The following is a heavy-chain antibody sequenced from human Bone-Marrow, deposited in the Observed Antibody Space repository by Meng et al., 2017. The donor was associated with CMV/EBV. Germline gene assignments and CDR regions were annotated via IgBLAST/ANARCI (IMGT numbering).Heavy chain of an antibody. CDR1: GFPFSRYR. J-gene: IGHJ6*02. V-gene: IGHV3-21*01. CDR3: ARVVRTAGGMDV. D-gene: IGHD3-10*01. CDR2: ISSSSIYI. Sequence: GESLKISCAASGFPFSRYRMNWVRQAPGKGLEWVSSISSSSIYIDYADSMKGRFTISRDNAKNSLYLQMNSLRAEDTAVYYCARVVRTAGGMDVWGQGTTVTVSS.